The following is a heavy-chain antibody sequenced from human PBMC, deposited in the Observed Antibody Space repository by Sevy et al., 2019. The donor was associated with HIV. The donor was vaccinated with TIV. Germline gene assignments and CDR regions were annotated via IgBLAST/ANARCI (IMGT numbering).Heavy chain of an antibody. V-gene: IGHV1-2*04. Sequence: ASVKVSCKASGYTFTGYYMHWVRQAPGQGLEWMGWINPNSGGTNYAQKFQGWVTMTRDTSISTAYMELSRLRSDDTAVYYCARGVPYYDILTGYHFIHFNWFDPWGQGTLVTVSS. CDR2: INPNSGGT. CDR1: GYTFTGYY. CDR3: ARGVPYYDILTGYHFIHFNWFDP. J-gene: IGHJ5*02. D-gene: IGHD3-9*01.